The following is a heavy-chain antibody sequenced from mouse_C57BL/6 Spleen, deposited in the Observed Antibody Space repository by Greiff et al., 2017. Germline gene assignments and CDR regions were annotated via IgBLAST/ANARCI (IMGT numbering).Heavy chain of an antibody. J-gene: IGHJ4*01. V-gene: IGHV3-6*01. Sequence: VQLKESGPGLVKPSQSLSLTCSVTGYSITSGYYWNWIRQFPGNKLEWMGYISYDGSNNYNPSLKNRISITRDTSKNQFFLKLNSVTTEDTATYYCARGGTTVVATYYAMDYWGQGTSVTVSS. D-gene: IGHD1-1*01. CDR2: ISYDGSN. CDR3: ARGGTTVVATYYAMDY. CDR1: GYSITSGYY.